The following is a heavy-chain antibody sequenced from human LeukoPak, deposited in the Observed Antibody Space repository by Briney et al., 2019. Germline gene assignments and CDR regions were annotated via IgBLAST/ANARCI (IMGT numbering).Heavy chain of an antibody. CDR3: AKAGTYCSSTSCYDYFDY. J-gene: IGHJ4*02. V-gene: IGHV3-23*01. Sequence: GGSLRLSCAASGFTFSSYAMSWVRQAPGKGLEWVSAISGSGGSTYYADSVKGRFTTSRDNPKNTLYLQMNSLRAEDTAVYYCAKAGTYCSSTSCYDYFDYWGQGTLVTVSS. CDR1: GFTFSSYA. D-gene: IGHD2-2*01. CDR2: ISGSGGST.